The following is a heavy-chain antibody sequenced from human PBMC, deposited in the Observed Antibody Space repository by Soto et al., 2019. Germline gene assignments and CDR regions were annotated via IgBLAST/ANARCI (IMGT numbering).Heavy chain of an antibody. CDR2: IGIGSSTT. D-gene: IGHD3-22*01. V-gene: IGHV3-48*01. J-gene: IGHJ3*01. CDR1: GFTFRNYG. CDR3: ARDQLYYNDISGRPLNAFDV. Sequence: GGSLRLSSAASGFTFRNYGMNWVRQEPGKGLEWVSYIGIGSSTTYYADSVKGRFTISRDNAKNSLYLQMNSLRAEDTAVYYCARDQLYYNDISGRPLNAFDVWGQGTMVTVSS.